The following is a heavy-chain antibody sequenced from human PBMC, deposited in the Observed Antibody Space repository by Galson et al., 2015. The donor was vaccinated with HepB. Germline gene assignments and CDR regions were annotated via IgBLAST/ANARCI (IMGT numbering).Heavy chain of an antibody. Sequence: TLSLTCTVSGGSISSSSYYWGWIRQPPGKGLEWIGSIYYSGSTYYNPSLKSRVTISVDTSKNQFSLKLSSVTAADTAVYYCARLYSSGWQNRNDYWGQGTLVTVSS. CDR1: GGSISSSSYY. CDR2: IYYSGST. D-gene: IGHD6-19*01. J-gene: IGHJ4*02. CDR3: ARLYSSGWQNRNDY. V-gene: IGHV4-39*01.